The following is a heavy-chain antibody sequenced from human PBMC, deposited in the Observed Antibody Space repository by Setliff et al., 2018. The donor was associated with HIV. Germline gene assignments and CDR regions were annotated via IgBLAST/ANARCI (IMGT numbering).Heavy chain of an antibody. J-gene: IGHJ6*03. CDR1: DGSISSYY. CDR2: IYTSGIT. V-gene: IGHV4-4*08. D-gene: IGHD3-10*01. CDR3: ARDRRGYYYGSGSCYMDV. Sequence: PSETLSLTCTVSDGSISSYYWSWIRQPPGKGLEWIGYIYTSGITNYNPSLKSRVTMSVDTSKNQFPLKLSSVTAADTAVYYCARDRRGYYYGSGSCYMDVWGTGTTVTVSS.